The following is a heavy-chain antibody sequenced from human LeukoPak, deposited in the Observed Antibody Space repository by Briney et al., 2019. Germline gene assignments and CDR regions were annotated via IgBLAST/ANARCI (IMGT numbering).Heavy chain of an antibody. D-gene: IGHD3-16*01. V-gene: IGHV3-74*01. J-gene: IGHJ2*01. CDR1: GFTFSDYW. CDR2: INPDGRTA. CDR3: AKGSIRSWGFFDL. Sequence: GGSLRLSCAASGFTFSDYWMYWVRQGPGKRLLSVSRINPDGRTARYADSVTGRFIISRDNSRNMVYVQMDDLRAEDTAVYYCAKGSIRSWGFFDLWGRGILVTVSS.